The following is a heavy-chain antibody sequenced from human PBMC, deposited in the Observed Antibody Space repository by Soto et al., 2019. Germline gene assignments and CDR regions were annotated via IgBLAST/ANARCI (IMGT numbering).Heavy chain of an antibody. CDR1: GFTFSSYS. J-gene: IGHJ4*02. CDR3: AKDGGRLPHFDY. V-gene: IGHV3-30*18. Sequence: AGGSLRLSCAASGFTFSSYSMNWVRQAPGKGLEWVAVISYDGSNKYYADSVKGRFTISRDNSKNTLYLQMNSLRAEDTAVYYCAKDGGRLPHFDYWGQGTLVTVSS. D-gene: IGHD3-16*01. CDR2: ISYDGSNK.